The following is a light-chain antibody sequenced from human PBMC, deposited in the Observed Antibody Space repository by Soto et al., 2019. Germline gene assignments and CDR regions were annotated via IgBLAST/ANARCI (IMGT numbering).Light chain of an antibody. Sequence: EIVLTQSPGTLSLSPGERATLSCRASQSISSDLAWYQQKPGQAPRLLIYGASSRATGIPDRFSGSGSGTDFTLTMSRLEPEDFAVYYCQQYGSSPWTFGKGTKVEIK. CDR2: GAS. J-gene: IGKJ1*01. CDR3: QQYGSSPWT. CDR1: QSISSD. V-gene: IGKV3-20*01.